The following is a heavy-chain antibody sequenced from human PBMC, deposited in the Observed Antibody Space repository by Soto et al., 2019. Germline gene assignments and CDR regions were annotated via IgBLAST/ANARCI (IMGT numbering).Heavy chain of an antibody. CDR1: GFTFRSYW. V-gene: IGHV3-74*01. CDR3: VRDRGYSGYDN. Sequence: EVQLVESGGGLVQPGGSLRLSCAASGFTFRSYWMHWVRQIPGKGLVWVSRIKNDGSSTTYADSVKGRFTMSRDNAKNTLYLHMNSLRAEDTAMYYCVRDRGYSGYDNWGQGTLVTVSS. J-gene: IGHJ4*02. CDR2: IKNDGSST. D-gene: IGHD5-12*01.